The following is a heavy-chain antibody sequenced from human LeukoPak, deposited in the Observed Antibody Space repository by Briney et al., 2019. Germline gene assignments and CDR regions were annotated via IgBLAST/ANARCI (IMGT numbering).Heavy chain of an antibody. V-gene: IGHV1-2*02. Sequence: ASVKVSCKASGYTFTGYYMHWVRQAPGQGLEWMGWINPNSGGTNYAQKFQGRVTMTRDTSISTAYVELSRLRSDDTAVYYCARARCSGGSCYYAGYFQHWGQGTLVTVSS. CDR3: ARARCSGGSCYYAGYFQH. CDR1: GYTFTGYY. CDR2: INPNSGGT. D-gene: IGHD2-15*01. J-gene: IGHJ1*01.